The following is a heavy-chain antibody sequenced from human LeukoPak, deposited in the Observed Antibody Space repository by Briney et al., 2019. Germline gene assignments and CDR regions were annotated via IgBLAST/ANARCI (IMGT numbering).Heavy chain of an antibody. V-gene: IGHV3-30*02. J-gene: IGHJ4*02. D-gene: IGHD2-15*01. CDR1: GFTFSSYG. CDR2: IRYDGSNK. Sequence: QAGGSLRLSCAASGFTFSSYGMHWVRQAPGKGLEWVAFIRYDGSNKYYADSVKGRFTISRDNSKNTLYLQMNSLRAEDTAVYYCATDIRSGGSCDNWGQGTLVTVSS. CDR3: ATDIRSGGSCDN.